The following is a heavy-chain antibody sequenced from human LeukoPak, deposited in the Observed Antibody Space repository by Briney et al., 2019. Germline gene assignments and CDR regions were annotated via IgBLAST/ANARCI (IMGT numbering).Heavy chain of an antibody. CDR1: GFTFANTW. V-gene: IGHV4-34*08. CDR2: INHSGST. J-gene: IGHJ4*02. D-gene: IGHD3-9*01. Sequence: GSLRLSCAASGFTFANTWMHWIRQPPGKGLEWIGEINHSGSTNYNPSLKSRVTISVDTSKNQFSLKLSSVTAADTAVYYCASSLDWLFVSPGYWGQGTLVAVSS. CDR3: ASSLDWLFVSPGY.